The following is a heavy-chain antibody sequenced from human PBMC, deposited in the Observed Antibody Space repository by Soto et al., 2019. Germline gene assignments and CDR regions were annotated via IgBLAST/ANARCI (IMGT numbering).Heavy chain of an antibody. J-gene: IGHJ4*02. CDR3: AHKGSGDVPLYY. D-gene: IGHD4-17*01. CDR1: GFSLSSNGVG. Sequence: QITLKESGPTLVKPTQTLTLTCTLSGFSLSSNGVGVGWIRQSPGKALEWLAVVYWDDVKHYSPSLERRLTITKDTSETEVVLTMTNMDPVDTATYYCAHKGSGDVPLYYWGQGILVTVSS. V-gene: IGHV2-5*02. CDR2: VYWDDVK.